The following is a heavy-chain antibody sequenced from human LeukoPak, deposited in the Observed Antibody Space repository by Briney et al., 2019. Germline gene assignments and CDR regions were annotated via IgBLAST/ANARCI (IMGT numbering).Heavy chain of an antibody. D-gene: IGHD3-9*01. Sequence: PSETLSLTCTVSGGSISSTIYYWAWIRQPPEKGLEWIGSMYYSGNTYNNPSLKSRVTISVDTSKNQFSLKLSSVTAADTAVYYCARRFDYPNAFDIWGQGTMVTVSS. CDR1: GGSISSTIYY. V-gene: IGHV4-39*01. CDR3: ARRFDYPNAFDI. J-gene: IGHJ3*02. CDR2: MYYSGNT.